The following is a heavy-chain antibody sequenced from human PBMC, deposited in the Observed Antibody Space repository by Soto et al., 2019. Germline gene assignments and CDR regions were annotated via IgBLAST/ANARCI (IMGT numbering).Heavy chain of an antibody. V-gene: IGHV3-23*01. Sequence: EVQLLESGGGLVQPGGSLRLSCAASGFTFSSYAMSWVRQAPGKGLEWVAAISGSGGSTYYADSVKGRFTISRDNSKNTLYLQMNSLRAEDTAVYYWAKEGGEQLVQGVNDAFDIWGQGTMVTVSS. D-gene: IGHD6-6*01. CDR2: ISGSGGST. CDR1: GFTFSSYA. J-gene: IGHJ3*02. CDR3: AKEGGEQLVQGVNDAFDI.